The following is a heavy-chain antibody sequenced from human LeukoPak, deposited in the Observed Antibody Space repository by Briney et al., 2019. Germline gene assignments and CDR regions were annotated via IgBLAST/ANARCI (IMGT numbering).Heavy chain of an antibody. CDR2: ISWNSGSI. D-gene: IGHD6-19*01. Sequence: GGSLRLSCAASGFTFDDYGMSWVRQAPGKGLEWVSGISWNSGSIGYADSVKGRSTISRDNAKNSLYLQMNSLRAEDTALYYCAKSGGGVAAVAGTYDYWGQGTLVTVSS. J-gene: IGHJ4*02. CDR3: AKSGGGVAAVAGTYDY. CDR1: GFTFDDYG. V-gene: IGHV3-9*01.